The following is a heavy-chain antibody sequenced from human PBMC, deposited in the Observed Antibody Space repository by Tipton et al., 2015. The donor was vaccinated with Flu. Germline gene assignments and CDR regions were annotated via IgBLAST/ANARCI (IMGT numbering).Heavy chain of an antibody. CDR2: IYSGGST. Sequence: GSLRLSCVVSGFTVSSNYMTWVRQAPGKGLEWVSVIYSGGSTNYADSVKGRFTISRDNSKNTLYLQMNSLRAEDTALYYCARGRGYCVTTTCLLPFDFWGQGTLVTVSS. CDR3: ARGRGYCVTTTCLLPFDF. J-gene: IGHJ4*02. V-gene: IGHV3-53*01. CDR1: GFTVSSNY. D-gene: IGHD2-2*01.